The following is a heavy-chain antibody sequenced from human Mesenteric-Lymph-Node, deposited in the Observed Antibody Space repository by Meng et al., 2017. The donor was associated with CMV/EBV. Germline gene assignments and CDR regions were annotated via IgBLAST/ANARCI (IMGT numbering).Heavy chain of an antibody. J-gene: IGHJ3*02. CDR3: ARHIAVTGTRGFDI. D-gene: IGHD6-19*01. V-gene: IGHV4-4*02. CDR1: GDSISNTNW. Sequence: GSLSLTCVVSGDSISNTNWWSWVRQPPGKGLEWIGEIYHGGNSNYNSSLKSRVTILVDKSKNQFSLTLTSVTAADTAVYYCARHIAVTGTRGFDIWGQGTKVTVSS. CDR2: IYHGGNS.